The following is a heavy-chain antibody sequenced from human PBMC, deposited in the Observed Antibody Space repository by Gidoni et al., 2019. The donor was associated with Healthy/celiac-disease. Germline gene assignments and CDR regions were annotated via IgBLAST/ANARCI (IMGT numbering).Heavy chain of an antibody. CDR2: ISSSSSYI. J-gene: IGHJ6*02. Sequence: EVQLVESGGGLVKPGGSLRLSCAASGFTFSSYSMNWVSQPPGKGLGWVPSISSSSSYIYYADSVKGRFTISRDNAKNSLYLQMNSLRAEDTAVYYCARRGELRFLEWLLSVEFSGLENYYYGMDVWGQGTTVTVSS. V-gene: IGHV3-21*01. D-gene: IGHD3-3*01. CDR3: ARRGELRFLEWLLSVEFSGLENYYYGMDV. CDR1: GFTFSSYS.